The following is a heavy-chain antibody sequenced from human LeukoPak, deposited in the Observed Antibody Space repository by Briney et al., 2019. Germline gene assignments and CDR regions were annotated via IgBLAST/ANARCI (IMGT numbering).Heavy chain of an antibody. D-gene: IGHD3-16*01. J-gene: IGHJ3*01. CDR3: TRVGEDDTFDL. Sequence: GGSLRLSCAASGFTVSSNYMSWVRQGPGKGLEWVSFIYSGDSTYYADSVKGRFTISRDNSKNTLYPQMNSLRAEDTAVYYCTRVGEDDTFDLWGQGTMVTVSS. CDR1: GFTVSSNY. V-gene: IGHV3-66*01. CDR2: IYSGDST.